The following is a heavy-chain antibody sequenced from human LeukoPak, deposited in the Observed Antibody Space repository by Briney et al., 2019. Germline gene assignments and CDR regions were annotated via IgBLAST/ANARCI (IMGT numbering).Heavy chain of an antibody. CDR3: ARVLLGTNWFDP. D-gene: IGHD3-16*01. V-gene: IGHV4-31*03. J-gene: IGHJ5*02. Sequence: SETLSLTCTVSGGSISSGGYYWSWIRQHPGKGLEWFGYIYYSGSTYYHPSLKSRVTISVYTSKYQFSLKLSSVTAADKAVYDCARVLLGTNWFDPWGQGTLVTVSS. CDR2: IYYSGST. CDR1: GGSISSGGYY.